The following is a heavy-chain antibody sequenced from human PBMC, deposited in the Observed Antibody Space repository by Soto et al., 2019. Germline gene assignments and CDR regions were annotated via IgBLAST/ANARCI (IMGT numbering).Heavy chain of an antibody. CDR2: ICYDGSNK. Sequence: QVQLVESGGGVVQPGRSLRLSCAASGFTFSSYGMHWVRQAPGKGLEWVAVICYDGSNKYYSDSVKGRFTISRDNSRKTVYRQMNSLRAEDMAVYYCAIDKWDTAMDYYYYYYGMDVWGQGTTFTVSS. CDR1: GFTFSSYG. J-gene: IGHJ6*02. CDR3: AIDKWDTAMDYYYYYYGMDV. V-gene: IGHV3-33*01. D-gene: IGHD5-18*01.